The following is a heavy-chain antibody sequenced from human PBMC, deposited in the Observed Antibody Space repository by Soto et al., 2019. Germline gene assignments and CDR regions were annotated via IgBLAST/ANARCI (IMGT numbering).Heavy chain of an antibody. Sequence: QVQLQESGPGLVKPSETLSLTCTVSGGSISNYYWSWLRQPPGKGLEWIGYISYSGSTNYNPSLRVLVTISVATSTNQFSLRLSSVTAADTAVYYCARDTPERWVAPCGQGTLVTVSS. CDR1: GGSISNYY. CDR2: ISYSGST. J-gene: IGHJ5*02. CDR3: ARDTPERWVAP. V-gene: IGHV4-59*01.